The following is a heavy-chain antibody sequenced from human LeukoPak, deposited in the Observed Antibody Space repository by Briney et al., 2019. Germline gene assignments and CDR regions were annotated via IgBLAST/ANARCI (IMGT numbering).Heavy chain of an antibody. CDR2: INPHSGDT. CDR3: ARINGRGEYYFDY. D-gene: IGHD3-10*02. V-gene: IGHV1-2*02. CDR1: GYTFTDYY. Sequence: GASVKVSCKASGYTFTDYYIHWVRQAPGQGLEWMGWINPHSGDTNYAQKFQGRVTLTRDTSISTAYMELSRMRSDDTAVFYCARINGRGEYYFDYWGQGTLVTVSS. J-gene: IGHJ4*02.